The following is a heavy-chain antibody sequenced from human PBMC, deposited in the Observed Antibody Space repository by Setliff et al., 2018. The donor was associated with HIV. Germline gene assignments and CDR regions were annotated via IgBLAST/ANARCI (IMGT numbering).Heavy chain of an antibody. CDR3: ARGFTTYYYDSSGYLGYFQH. J-gene: IGHJ1*01. CDR1: GYTFTSYD. D-gene: IGHD3-22*01. CDR2: MNPNSGNT. Sequence: ASVKVSCKASGYTFTSYDINWVRQATGQGLEWMGWMNPNSGNTGYAQKFQGRVTMTRNTSISTAYMELSRLRSDDTAVYYCARGFTTYYYDSSGYLGYFQHWGQGTLVTVSS. V-gene: IGHV1-8*02.